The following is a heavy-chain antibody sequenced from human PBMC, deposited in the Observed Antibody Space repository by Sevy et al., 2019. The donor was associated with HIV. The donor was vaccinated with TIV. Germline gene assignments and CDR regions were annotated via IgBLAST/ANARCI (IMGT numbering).Heavy chain of an antibody. Sequence: GGSLRLSCAASGFTFSTYAMYWVRQAPGKGLEYVSAISGGGGNTYYGTSVKGRFTVSRDNAKNTWYLQMGSLRAVDLAVYFCARKYHDTSGYPRYSMDVWGQGTTVTVSS. J-gene: IGHJ6*02. D-gene: IGHD3-22*01. V-gene: IGHV3-64*01. CDR1: GFTFSTYA. CDR3: ARKYHDTSGYPRYSMDV. CDR2: ISGGGGNT.